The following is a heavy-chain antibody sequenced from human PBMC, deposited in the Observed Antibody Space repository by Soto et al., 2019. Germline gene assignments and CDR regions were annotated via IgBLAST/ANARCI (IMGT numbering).Heavy chain of an antibody. CDR1: GGSISSYY. Sequence: QVQLQESGPGLVKPSETLSLTCTVSGGSISSYYWSWIRQPTGKGLEWIGRIYTSGSTNYNPSLKSRVTMSVDTSKNQFSLKLSSVTAADTAVYYCASQTYGDYALGTLDYYGMDVWGQGTTVTVSS. J-gene: IGHJ6*02. CDR2: IYTSGST. D-gene: IGHD4-17*01. CDR3: ASQTYGDYALGTLDYYGMDV. V-gene: IGHV4-4*07.